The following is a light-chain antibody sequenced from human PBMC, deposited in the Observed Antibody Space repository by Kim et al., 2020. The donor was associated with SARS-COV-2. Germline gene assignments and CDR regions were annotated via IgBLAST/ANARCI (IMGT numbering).Light chain of an antibody. CDR1: QIGTTSF. V-gene: IGKV3-20*01. CDR2: NVS. J-gene: IGKJ1*01. Sequence: EIVLTQSPGILSLSPGDRATLSCRASQIGTTSFLAWYQKKPGQAPRLLIYNVSHRVTGIPDRFSGSGSGTDFTLTISRLEPTDFAVYYRQQYGSSPPTFGQGTKVDIK. CDR3: QQYGSSPPT.